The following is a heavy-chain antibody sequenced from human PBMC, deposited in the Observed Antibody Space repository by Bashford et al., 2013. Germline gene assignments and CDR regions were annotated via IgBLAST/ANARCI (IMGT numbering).Heavy chain of an antibody. Sequence: ASVKVSCTASGYTFTDHHVHWVRQAPGQGLEWMGWINPNRGGTNYAQNFQGRVTMTRDTSISTAYMELSSLRSDDTAVYFCARDGPVVGVWNAFDVWGQGTVVTVSS. J-gene: IGHJ3*01. V-gene: IGHV1-2*02. CDR2: INPNRGGT. CDR1: GYTFTDHH. CDR3: ARDGPVVGVWNAFDV. D-gene: IGHD1-26*01.